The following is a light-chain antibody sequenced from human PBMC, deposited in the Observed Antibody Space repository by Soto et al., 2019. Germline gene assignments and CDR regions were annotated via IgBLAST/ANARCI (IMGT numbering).Light chain of an antibody. CDR3: QQYGSSRT. Sequence: EIVLTQSPGTLSLSPGERATLSCRASQSVSSSYLAWYQQKPGQAPRLLIYGASSRATGIPDRFSGSGSGTDFTITISRLEPEDFAVYYCQQYGSSRTFGQWTKVEIK. J-gene: IGKJ1*01. V-gene: IGKV3-20*01. CDR1: QSVSSSY. CDR2: GAS.